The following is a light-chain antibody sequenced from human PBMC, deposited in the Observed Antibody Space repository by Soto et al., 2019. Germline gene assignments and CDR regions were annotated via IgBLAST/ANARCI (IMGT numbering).Light chain of an antibody. CDR2: GAS. CDR3: QQYGNSPQT. CDR1: QSVSSSY. J-gene: IGKJ1*01. Sequence: ESVLTRSRGTLSLTQGERATLSCRASQSVSSSYLAWYQQKPGQAPRLLIYGASTRATGIPDRFTGSGSGTDFTLTISRLEPEDFAVYYCQQYGNSPQTFGQGSKVDIK. V-gene: IGKV3-20*01.